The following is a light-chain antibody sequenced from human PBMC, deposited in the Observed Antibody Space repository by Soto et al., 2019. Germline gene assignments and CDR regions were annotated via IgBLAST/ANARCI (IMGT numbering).Light chain of an antibody. CDR3: QQLNSYQIT. V-gene: IGKV1-9*01. J-gene: IGKJ5*01. CDR1: QGISSY. CDR2: AAS. Sequence: DIQMTQSPSSLSSSVGDRVTITCRASQGISSYLAWYQQKPGKAPKLLIYAASTLQSGVPSRFSGSGSGTEFTLTISSLQPEDFATYYCQQLNSYQITFGQGTRLETK.